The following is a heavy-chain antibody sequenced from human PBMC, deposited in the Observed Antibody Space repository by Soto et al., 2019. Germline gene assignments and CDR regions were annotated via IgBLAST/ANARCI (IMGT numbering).Heavy chain of an antibody. CDR2: IIPILGIA. CDR1: GGTFSSYT. J-gene: IGHJ4*02. D-gene: IGHD2-15*01. Sequence: QVQLVQSGAEVKKPGSSVKVSCKASGGTFSSYTISWVRQAPGQGLEWMGRIIPILGIANYAQKFQGRVTITADKSTSTAYMELSSPRSEDTAVYYCATLRDCSGGSCYSYYFDYWGQGTLVTVSS. V-gene: IGHV1-69*02. CDR3: ATLRDCSGGSCYSYYFDY.